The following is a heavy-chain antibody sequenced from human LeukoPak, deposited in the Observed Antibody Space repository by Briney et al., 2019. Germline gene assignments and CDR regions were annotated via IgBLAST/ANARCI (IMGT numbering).Heavy chain of an antibody. J-gene: IGHJ4*02. D-gene: IGHD3-3*01. CDR1: GFTFSSYS. CDR2: ISSSGSTI. V-gene: IGHV3-48*04. CDR3: AGGSKLRFLEWPNSFDY. Sequence: GGSLRLSCAASGFTFSSYSMNWVRQAPGEGLEWVSYISSSGSTIYYADSVKGRFTISRDNAKNSLYLQMNSLRAEDTAVYYCAGGSKLRFLEWPNSFDYWGQGTLVTVSS.